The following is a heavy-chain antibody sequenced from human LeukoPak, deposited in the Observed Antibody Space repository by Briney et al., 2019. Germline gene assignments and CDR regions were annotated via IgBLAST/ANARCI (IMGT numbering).Heavy chain of an antibody. CDR3: AREPLGATVVTAPFDY. Sequence: GASVKVSCKASGYTFTSYGISWVRQAPGQGLERMGRIIPILGIANYAQKFQGRVTITADKSTSTAYMELSSLRSEDTAVYYCAREPLGATVVTAPFDYWGQGTLVTVSS. D-gene: IGHD4-23*01. V-gene: IGHV1-69*04. CDR1: GYTFTSYG. J-gene: IGHJ4*02. CDR2: IIPILGIA.